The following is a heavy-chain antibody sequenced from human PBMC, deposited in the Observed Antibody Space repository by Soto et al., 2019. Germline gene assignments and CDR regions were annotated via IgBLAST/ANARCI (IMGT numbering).Heavy chain of an antibody. D-gene: IGHD6-13*01. CDR1: GGTFISYA. J-gene: IGHJ4*02. Sequence: GXSVKVSCKAAGGTFISYAIIWVRQAPGQGLEWMGGIIPIFGTANYAQKFQGRVTITADESTSTAYMELSSLRSEDTAVYYCARAGSSWPLDYWGQGTLVTVSS. V-gene: IGHV1-69*01. CDR3: ARAGSSWPLDY. CDR2: IIPIFGTA.